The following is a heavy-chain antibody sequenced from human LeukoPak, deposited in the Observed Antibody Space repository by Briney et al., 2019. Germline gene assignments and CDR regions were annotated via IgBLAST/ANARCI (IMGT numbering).Heavy chain of an antibody. D-gene: IGHD3-9*01. J-gene: IGHJ4*02. CDR2: ISGSGGST. CDR1: GFTFSSSA. Sequence: GGSLRLSCAASGFTFSSSAMSWVRQAPGKGLEWVSAISGSGGSTYHADSVKGRFTISRDNSKNTLYLQMNSLRAEDTAVYYCAKDLLRYFDWLLYRVPDYWGQGTLVTVSS. CDR3: AKDLLRYFDWLLYRVPDY. V-gene: IGHV3-23*01.